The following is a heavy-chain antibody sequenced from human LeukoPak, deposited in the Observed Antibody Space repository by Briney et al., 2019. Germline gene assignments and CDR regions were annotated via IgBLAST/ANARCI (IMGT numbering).Heavy chain of an antibody. CDR1: GFTFSSHP. CDR2: IANDGRFT. J-gene: IGHJ3*02. Sequence: PGGSLRLSCAASGFTFSSHPMNWVRQAPGKGLEWAAVIANDGRFTHYADSVKGRFTISRDNSKSTLEMQMNSLRAEDTALYYCVKEANGFDMWGLGTMVTVSS. V-gene: IGHV3-30*04. D-gene: IGHD2-8*01. CDR3: VKEANGFDM.